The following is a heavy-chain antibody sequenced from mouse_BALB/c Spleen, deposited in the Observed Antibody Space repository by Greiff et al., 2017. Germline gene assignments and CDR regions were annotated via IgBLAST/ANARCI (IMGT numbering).Heavy chain of an antibody. CDR2: ISSGSSTN. J-gene: IGHJ2*01. D-gene: IGHD1-1*01. CDR3: ARDYGSSPAY. Sequence: EVKLVESGGGLVQPGGSRKLSCAASGFTFSSFGMHWVRQAPEKGLEWVAYISSGSSTNYYADTVQGRFISSRDNPKNTLFLQMTSLRSEDTAMYYCARDYGSSPAYWGQGTTLTVSS. CDR1: GFTFSSFG. V-gene: IGHV5-17*02.